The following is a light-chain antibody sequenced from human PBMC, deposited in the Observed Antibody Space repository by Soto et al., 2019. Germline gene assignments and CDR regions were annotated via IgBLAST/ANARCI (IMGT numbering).Light chain of an antibody. Sequence: LTQSTATLSSSPLEKATVSATHIQSVSSNYLAWYQQKPGQAPRLLIYGASTRATGIPDRFSGSGSGTDFTLTISRLEPEDSAVYYCQQYGSSPTWTFGQGTKVDVK. CDR2: GAS. CDR1: QSVSSNY. V-gene: IGKV3-20*01. CDR3: QQYGSSPTWT. J-gene: IGKJ1*01.